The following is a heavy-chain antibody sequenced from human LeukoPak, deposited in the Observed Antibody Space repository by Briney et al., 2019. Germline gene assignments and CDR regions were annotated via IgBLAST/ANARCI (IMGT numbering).Heavy chain of an antibody. J-gene: IGHJ4*02. Sequence: PGRSLRLSCAVSGYTFDDYAIHWVRQAPGKGLEWVSRISWNSGSIDYADSVKGRFTISRDNANNSLYLQMNSLRPEDTALYYCARAMAMAPNTGLGYWGQGTLVTVSS. D-gene: IGHD5-24*01. CDR1: GYTFDDYA. CDR2: ISWNSGSI. CDR3: ARAMAMAPNTGLGY. V-gene: IGHV3-9*01.